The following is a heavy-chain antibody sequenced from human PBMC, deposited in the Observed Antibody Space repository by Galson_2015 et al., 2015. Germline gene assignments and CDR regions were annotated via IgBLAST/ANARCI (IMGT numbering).Heavy chain of an antibody. CDR2: ISGSSSSI. Sequence: SLRLSCAASGFTSISYNMNWVRQAPGKGLEWVSFISGSSSSIHYADSVKGRFTVSRDNAKNSVYLQMSSLRAEDTAVYYCARDGTAMVNYYGMDVWGQGTSVTVSS. V-gene: IGHV3-21*01. CDR3: ARDGTAMVNYYGMDV. CDR1: GFTSISYN. D-gene: IGHD5-18*01. J-gene: IGHJ6*02.